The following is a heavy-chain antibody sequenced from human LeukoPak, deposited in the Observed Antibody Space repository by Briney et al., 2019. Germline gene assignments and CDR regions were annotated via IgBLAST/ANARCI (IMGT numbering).Heavy chain of an antibody. V-gene: IGHV3-21*04. CDR3: AKESSGGWYFDY. J-gene: IGHJ4*02. CDR1: GFTFSSYS. Sequence: GGSLRLSCTASGFTFSSYSLNWVRQAPGKGLEWVSSVSTGSNYIYYADSVKGRFTISRDNSKNSLYLQMNSLRAEDTAVYYCAKESSGGWYFDYWGQGTLVTVSS. CDR2: VSTGSNYI. D-gene: IGHD6-19*01.